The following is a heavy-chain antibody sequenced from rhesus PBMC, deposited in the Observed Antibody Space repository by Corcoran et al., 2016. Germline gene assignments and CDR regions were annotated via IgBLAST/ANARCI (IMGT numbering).Heavy chain of an antibody. CDR1: GGSISGNY. Sequence: QVQLQESGPGLVKPSETLSLTCAVSGGSISGNYWNWIRQPPGKGLEWIGRISASGGSTDYTPSLKSRVTISTATSKNHFSLNLSSVTAADTAVYYCARDGAWGQGVLVTVSS. D-gene: IGHD3-34*01. CDR2: ISASGGST. J-gene: IGHJ4*01. CDR3: ARDGA. V-gene: IGHV4-173*01.